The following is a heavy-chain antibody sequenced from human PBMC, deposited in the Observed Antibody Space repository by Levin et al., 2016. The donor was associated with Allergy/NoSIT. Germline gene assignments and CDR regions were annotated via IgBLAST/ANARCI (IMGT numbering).Heavy chain of an antibody. CDR2: IYSGGST. Sequence: WIRQPPGKGLEWVSVIYSGGSTYYADSVKGRFTISRDNSKNTLYLQMNSLRAEDTAVYYCARDCSGSCWYYYYGMDVWGQGTTVTVSS. J-gene: IGHJ6*02. D-gene: IGHD1-26*01. V-gene: IGHV3-66*01. CDR3: ARDCSGSCWYYYYGMDV.